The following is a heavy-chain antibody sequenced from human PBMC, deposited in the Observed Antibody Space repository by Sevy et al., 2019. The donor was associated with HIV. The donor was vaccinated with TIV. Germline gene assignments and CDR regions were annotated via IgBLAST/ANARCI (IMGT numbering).Heavy chain of an antibody. V-gene: IGHV4-39*01. J-gene: IGHJ4*02. D-gene: IGHD3-10*01. CDR1: GGSISSSSYY. Sequence: SETLSLTCTVSGGSISSSSYYWGWIRQPPGKGLEWIGSIYYSGSTYYNPSLKSRVTISGDTSKNQFSLKLSSVTAADTAVYYCARSFGSGSYYNTPDFDYWGQGTLVTVSS. CDR2: IYYSGST. CDR3: ARSFGSGSYYNTPDFDY.